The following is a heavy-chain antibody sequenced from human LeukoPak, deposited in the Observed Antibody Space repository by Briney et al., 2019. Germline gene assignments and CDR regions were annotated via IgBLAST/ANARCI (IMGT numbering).Heavy chain of an antibody. CDR1: GGSFSGYY. Sequence: PSETLSLTCAVYGGSFSGYYWSWIRQPPGKGLEWIGEINHSGSTNYNPSLKSRVTISVDTSKNQFSLKLSSVTAADTAVYYCARHGAKEASWFDPWGQGTLVTVSS. V-gene: IGHV4-34*01. CDR2: INHSGST. D-gene: IGHD1-26*01. CDR3: ARHGAKEASWFDP. J-gene: IGHJ5*02.